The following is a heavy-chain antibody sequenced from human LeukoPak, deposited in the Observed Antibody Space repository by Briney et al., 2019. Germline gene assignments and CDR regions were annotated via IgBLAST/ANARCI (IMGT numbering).Heavy chain of an antibody. CDR3: ARVLSVGATVIDY. CDR1: GGSFSGYY. Sequence: SETLSLTCAVYGGSFSGYYWSWIRQPPGKGLEWIGEINHSGSTNYNPSLKSRVTISVDKSKNQFSLKLSSVTAADTAVYYCARVLSVGATVIDYWGQGTLVTVSS. V-gene: IGHV4-34*01. D-gene: IGHD1-26*01. CDR2: INHSGST. J-gene: IGHJ4*02.